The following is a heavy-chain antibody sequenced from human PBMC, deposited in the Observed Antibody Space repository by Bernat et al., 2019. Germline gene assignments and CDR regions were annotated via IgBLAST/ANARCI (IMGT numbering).Heavy chain of an antibody. CDR1: GYSFSSYW. Sequence: EVQLVQSGAEVKKPGESLKISCKGSGYSFSSYWIGWVRQMPGKGLEWMGIIYPGDSDTRYSPSFQGQVTFSADKSITTAYLQWSSLKASDTAMYYCARHRQLLGDGGSYMDVWGKGTTVIVSS. J-gene: IGHJ6*03. CDR2: IYPGDSDT. V-gene: IGHV5-51*01. CDR3: ARHRQLLGDGGSYMDV. D-gene: IGHD3-10*01.